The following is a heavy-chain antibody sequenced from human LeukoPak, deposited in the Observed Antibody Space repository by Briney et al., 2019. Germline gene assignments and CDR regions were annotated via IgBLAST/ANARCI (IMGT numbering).Heavy chain of an antibody. CDR3: ARVNYYGSGSYDY. V-gene: IGHV4-34*01. J-gene: IGHJ4*02. Sequence: SETLSLTCAVYGGSFSGYYWSWIRQPPGKGLEWIGEINHSGSTNYNPSLKSRVTISVDTSKNQFSPKLSSVTAADTAVYYCARVNYYGSGSYDYWGQGTLVTVSS. CDR1: GGSFSGYY. CDR2: INHSGST. D-gene: IGHD3-10*01.